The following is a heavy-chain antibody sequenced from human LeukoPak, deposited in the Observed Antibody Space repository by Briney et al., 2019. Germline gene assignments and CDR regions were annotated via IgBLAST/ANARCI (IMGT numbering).Heavy chain of an antibody. V-gene: IGHV4-34*01. D-gene: IGHD4-17*01. CDR1: GGSFSGYY. CDR2: INHSGST. Sequence: SETLSLTCAVYGGSFSGYYWSWIRQPPGKGLEWIGEINHSGSTNYNPSLKSRVTISVDTSKNQFSLKLSSVTAADTAVYYCARAPRRTVTTFWTLNWFDHWGQGTLVTVSS. J-gene: IGHJ5*02. CDR3: ARAPRRTVTTFWTLNWFDH.